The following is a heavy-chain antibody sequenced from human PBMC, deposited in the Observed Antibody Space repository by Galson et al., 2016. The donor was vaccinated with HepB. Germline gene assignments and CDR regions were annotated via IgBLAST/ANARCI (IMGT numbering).Heavy chain of an antibody. CDR2: ISPNNGNT. J-gene: IGHJ6*02. V-gene: IGHV1-18*01. D-gene: IGHD6-13*01. CDR1: GYTFTSYG. CDR3: ARGVDTSSWYGSYYYYTVDV. Sequence: SVKVSCKASGYTFTSYGISWVRQARGQGLEWMGWISPNNGNTNYAQKFQGRVTMTTDTFTTTAYMDVRSLRSDNTAMYYCARGVDTSSWYGSYYYYTVDVWGQGTTVTVSS.